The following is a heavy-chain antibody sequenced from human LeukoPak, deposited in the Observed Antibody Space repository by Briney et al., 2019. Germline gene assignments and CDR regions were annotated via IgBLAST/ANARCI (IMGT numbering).Heavy chain of an antibody. CDR2: INPNSGGT. Sequence: ASVKVSCKAAGYTFTGYYMHWVRQAPGQGLEWMGWINPNSGGTNYSQKFQGRVTMTRDTSISTAYMELSRLRSDDTAVYYCARAYDSSGYYIPFSTFDYWGQGTLVTVSS. J-gene: IGHJ4*02. D-gene: IGHD3-22*01. CDR3: ARAYDSSGYYIPFSTFDY. V-gene: IGHV1-2*02. CDR1: GYTFTGYY.